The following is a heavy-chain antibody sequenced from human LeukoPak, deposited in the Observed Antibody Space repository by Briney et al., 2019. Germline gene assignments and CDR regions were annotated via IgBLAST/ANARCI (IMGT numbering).Heavy chain of an antibody. D-gene: IGHD3-10*01. CDR2: IIPIFGTA. J-gene: IGHJ6*03. CDR1: GGTFSSYA. V-gene: IGHV1-69*05. CDR3: ARMGVLGFGELLWRPYYYYYMDV. Sequence: SVKVSCKASGGTFSSYAISWVRQAPGQGLEWMGRIIPIFGTANYAQKFQGRVTITTDESTSTAYMELSSLRSEDTAVYYCARMGVLGFGELLWRPYYYYYMDVWGKGTTVTVSS.